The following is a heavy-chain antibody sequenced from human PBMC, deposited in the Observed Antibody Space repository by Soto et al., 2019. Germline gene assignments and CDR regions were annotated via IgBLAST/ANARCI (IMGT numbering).Heavy chain of an antibody. CDR2: IHFDGIIT. D-gene: IGHD2-21*02. CDR3: ATFLVVTAGHY. Sequence: EVQLVESGGGLVQPGGSLRLSWAASGFTLSSYWMHWVRQAPGKGLVWVARIHFDGIITDSADSVKGRFTVSRDSAKNSLYLQMISLRPEDMVLYYCATFLVVTAGHYWGQGTLVTVSS. V-gene: IGHV3-74*01. J-gene: IGHJ4*02. CDR1: GFTLSSYW.